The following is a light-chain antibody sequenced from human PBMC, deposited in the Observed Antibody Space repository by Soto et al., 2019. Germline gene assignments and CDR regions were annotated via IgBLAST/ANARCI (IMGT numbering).Light chain of an antibody. CDR3: QQYDSFPIT. CDR1: QDIRNH. CDR2: DAS. J-gene: IGKJ5*01. Sequence: DIRVTQSPSSLSSPVGDRVSTACQASQDIRNHLNWYQQKPGKAPRLLIYDASNLETGVPSRFSGSGSGTDFTVTISSLQPEDIATYYCQQYDSFPITFGQGTRLEIK. V-gene: IGKV1-33*01.